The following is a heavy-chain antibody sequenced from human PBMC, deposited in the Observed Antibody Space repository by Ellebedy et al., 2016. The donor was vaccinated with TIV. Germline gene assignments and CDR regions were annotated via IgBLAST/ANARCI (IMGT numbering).Heavy chain of an antibody. V-gene: IGHV3-23*01. Sequence: PGGSLRLSCAASGLTFSSHAMSWVRQAPGKGLEWVSSISGSGDNTYYADSVKGRFTISRDNSKNTLSLQMNSLRAEDTAVYYCARDPVGVGPAFDIWGQGTIATVSS. CDR3: ARDPVGVGPAFDI. CDR1: GLTFSSHA. J-gene: IGHJ3*02. CDR2: ISGSGDNT. D-gene: IGHD4-23*01.